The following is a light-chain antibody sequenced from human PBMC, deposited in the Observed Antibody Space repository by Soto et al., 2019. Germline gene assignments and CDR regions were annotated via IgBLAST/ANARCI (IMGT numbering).Light chain of an antibody. CDR2: GAS. CDR1: QSVSSN. V-gene: IGKV3-15*01. Sequence: EIVITQSPATPSVSPGESATLSCRAIQSVSSNLAWYQQKPGQAHRLLIYGASTRATGIPARFSGSGPGTEFTLTIRRLKSEDLAVYYGQKYNNWLELTFGGGTKGDIK. CDR3: QKYNNWLELT. J-gene: IGKJ4*01.